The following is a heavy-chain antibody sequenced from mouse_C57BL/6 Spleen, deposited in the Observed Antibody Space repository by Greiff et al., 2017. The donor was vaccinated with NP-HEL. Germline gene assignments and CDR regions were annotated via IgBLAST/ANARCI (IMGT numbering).Heavy chain of an antibody. D-gene: IGHD2-4*01. J-gene: IGHJ1*03. CDR2: IWSGGST. CDR3: VGYYDYDWYFDV. CDR1: GFSLTSYG. V-gene: IGHV2-2*01. Sequence: QVQLKQSGPGLVQPSQSLSITCTVSGFSLTSYGVHWVRQSPGKGLEWLGVIWSGGSTDYNAAFISRLSISKDNSKSQVFFKMNSLQADDTAIYYCVGYYDYDWYFDVWGTGTTVTVSS.